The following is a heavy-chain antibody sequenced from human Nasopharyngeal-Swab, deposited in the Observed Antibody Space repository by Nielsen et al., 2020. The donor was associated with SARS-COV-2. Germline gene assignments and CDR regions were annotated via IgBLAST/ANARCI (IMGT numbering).Heavy chain of an antibody. V-gene: IGHV3-33*01. CDR1: GFTFSSYG. CDR2: IRYDGSNK. CDR3: AREKVEMATLAFDAFDI. D-gene: IGHD5-24*01. Sequence: GGSLRLSCAASGFTFSSYGMHWVRQAPGKGLEWVAVIRYDGSNKYYADSVKGRFTISRDNSKNTLYLQMNSLRAEDTAVYYCAREKVEMATLAFDAFDIWGQGTMVTVSS. J-gene: IGHJ3*02.